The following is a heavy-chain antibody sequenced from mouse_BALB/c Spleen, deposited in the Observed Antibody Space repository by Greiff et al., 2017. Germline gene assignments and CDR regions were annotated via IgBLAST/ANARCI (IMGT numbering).Heavy chain of an antibody. D-gene: IGHD2-1*01. CDR1: GYSITSDYA. CDR3: ARWGGKVAY. J-gene: IGHJ3*01. V-gene: IGHV3-2*02. Sequence: DVKLVESGPGLVKPSQSLSLTCTVTGYSITSDYAWNWIRQFPGNKLEWMGYISYSGSTSYNPSLKSRISITRDTSKNQFFLQLNSVTTEDTATYYCARWGGKVAYWGQGTLVTVSA. CDR2: ISYSGST.